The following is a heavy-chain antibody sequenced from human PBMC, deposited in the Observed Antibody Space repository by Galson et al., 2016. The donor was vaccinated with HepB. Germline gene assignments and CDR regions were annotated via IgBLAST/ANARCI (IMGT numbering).Heavy chain of an antibody. CDR1: GFTFSGFW. CDR2: IKQDGSEM. D-gene: IGHD2-2*01. J-gene: IGHJ4*02. V-gene: IGHV3-7*01. CDR3: ARVYCSSTSCQPGAY. Sequence: SLRLSCAASGFTFSGFWMSWVRQAPGKGLEWVANIKQDGSEMYYVDSVKGRFTISRDNAKNSLYLQMNSLRAEDTAVYYCARVYCSSTSCQPGAYWGQGTLVTVSS.